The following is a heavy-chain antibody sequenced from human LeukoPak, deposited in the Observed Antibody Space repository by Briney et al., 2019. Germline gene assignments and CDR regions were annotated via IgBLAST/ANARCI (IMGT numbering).Heavy chain of an antibody. CDR3: AKDTKPVVATGNWFDP. CDR1: GFTFRSYG. D-gene: IGHD6-19*01. Sequence: GGSLRLSCAASGFTFRSYGMHGVRQAPGKGREWVAVIRYDGGNKYYADSVNDRFTISRDNSKITLYLQMNSRRAEDTAVYYCAKDTKPVVATGNWFDPWGQGTLVTVSS. CDR2: IRYDGGNK. J-gene: IGHJ5*02. V-gene: IGHV3-30*02.